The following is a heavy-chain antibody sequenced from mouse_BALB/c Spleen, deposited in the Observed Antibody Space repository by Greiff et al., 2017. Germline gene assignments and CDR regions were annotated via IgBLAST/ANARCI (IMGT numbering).Heavy chain of an antibody. Sequence: EVQVVESGGGLVQPGGSRKLSCAASGFTFSSFGMHWVRQAPEKGLEWVAYISSGSSTIYYADTVKGRFTISRDNPKNTLFLQMTSLRSEDTAMYYCARGRTPVDYWGQGTSVTVSS. V-gene: IGHV5-17*02. CDR3: ARGRTPVDY. CDR2: ISSGSSTI. D-gene: IGHD1-1*01. CDR1: GFTFSSFG. J-gene: IGHJ4*01.